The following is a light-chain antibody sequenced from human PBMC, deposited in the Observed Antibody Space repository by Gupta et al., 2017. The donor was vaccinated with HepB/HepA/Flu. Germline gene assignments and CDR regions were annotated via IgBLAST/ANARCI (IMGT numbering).Light chain of an antibody. Sequence: DIQMTQSPSSLPASVGDRVTITCRASQGIRDYLAWYQQTPGKVPKLLIYAASTLQSGVPSRFSGSGSGTDFTLTISSLQPEDVAPYYCQKYDSAPCSFGQGTKLEIK. V-gene: IGKV1-27*01. J-gene: IGKJ2*04. CDR3: QKYDSAPCS. CDR1: QGIRDY. CDR2: AAS.